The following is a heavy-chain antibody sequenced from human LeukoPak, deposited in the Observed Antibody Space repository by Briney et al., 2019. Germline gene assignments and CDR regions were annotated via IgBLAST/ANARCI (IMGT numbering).Heavy chain of an antibody. D-gene: IGHD1-26*01. Sequence: PSETLSLTCDVLGGPFSGYYWSWIRQPPGRRLEWIGEISQFGSTDYNPSLKSRVTMSVDTSKNQFFLKLNSVTAADTAVYYCARGRPYSGGYHLDYWGQGTLVTVSA. J-gene: IGHJ4*02. CDR3: ARGRPYSGGYHLDY. CDR2: ISQFGST. V-gene: IGHV4-34*01. CDR1: GGPFSGYY.